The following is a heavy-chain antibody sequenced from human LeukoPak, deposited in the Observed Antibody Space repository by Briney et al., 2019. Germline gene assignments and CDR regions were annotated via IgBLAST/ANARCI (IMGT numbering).Heavy chain of an antibody. CDR3: AKDYSSGWYESWFDP. J-gene: IGHJ5*02. D-gene: IGHD6-19*01. Sequence: DSVKGRFTISRDNSKNTLYLQMNNLRGGDTAVYYCAKDYSSGWYESWFDPWGQGTLVIVSS. V-gene: IGHV3-30*02.